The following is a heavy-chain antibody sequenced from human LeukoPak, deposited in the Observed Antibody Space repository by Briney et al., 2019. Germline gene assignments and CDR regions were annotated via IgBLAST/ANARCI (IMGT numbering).Heavy chain of an antibody. CDR3: ARDQEGFDY. CDR2: IYPRDGST. J-gene: IGHJ4*02. Sequence: ASVKVSCKASGYTFTSNYIHWVRQAPGQGLEWMGMIYPRDGSTSYAQKFQGRVTVTRDTSTSTVHMELSGLRSEDTAVYYCARDQEGFDYWDQGTLVTVSS. CDR1: GYTFTSNY. V-gene: IGHV1-46*01.